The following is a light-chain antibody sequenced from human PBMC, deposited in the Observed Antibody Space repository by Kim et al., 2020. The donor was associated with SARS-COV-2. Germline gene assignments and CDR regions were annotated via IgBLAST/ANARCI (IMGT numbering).Light chain of an antibody. Sequence: SVRLTCTLNSGHRFNTIAWHQQRPEKGPRYLMKLNSDGSHSKGDEIPDRFSGSSSGAERYLTISSLQSEDEADYYCQTWGAGIIVFGGGTQLTVL. CDR1: SGHRFNT. J-gene: IGLJ2*01. V-gene: IGLV4-69*01. CDR3: QTWGAGIIV. CDR2: LNSDGSH.